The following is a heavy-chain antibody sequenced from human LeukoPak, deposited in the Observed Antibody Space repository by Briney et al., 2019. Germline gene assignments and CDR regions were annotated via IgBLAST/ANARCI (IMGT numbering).Heavy chain of an antibody. CDR2: ISSSGNTV. D-gene: IGHD2-15*01. CDR3: ARLGYCSGGSCFSIDI. Sequence: GGSLRLFCAASGFTFSDYEMNWVRQTPGKGLEWTSYISSSGNTVYNADSVKGRFTISRDNAKNSLYLQMHSLRAEDTAVYYCARLGYCSGGSCFSIDIWGQGTMVSVSS. V-gene: IGHV3-48*03. J-gene: IGHJ3*02. CDR1: GFTFSDYE.